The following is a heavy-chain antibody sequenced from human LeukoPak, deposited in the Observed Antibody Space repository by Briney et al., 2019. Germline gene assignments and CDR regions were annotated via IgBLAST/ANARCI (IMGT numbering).Heavy chain of an antibody. Sequence: PGGSLRLSCAASGFTFSSYAMSWVRQPPGKGLEWIGEINHSGSTNYNPSLKSRVTISVDTSKNQFSLKLSSVTAADTAVYYCARGVRSYYDSSGYLTYFDYWGQGTLVTVSS. CDR2: INHSGST. J-gene: IGHJ4*02. V-gene: IGHV4-34*01. CDR1: GFTFSSYA. D-gene: IGHD3-22*01. CDR3: ARGVRSYYDSSGYLTYFDY.